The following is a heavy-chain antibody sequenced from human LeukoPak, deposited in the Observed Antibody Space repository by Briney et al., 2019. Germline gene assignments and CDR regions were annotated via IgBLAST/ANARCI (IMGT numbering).Heavy chain of an antibody. Sequence: PGGSLRLSCAASGFTFSDYYMSWIRQAPGKGLEWVSYISSSGSTIYYADSVKGRFTISRDNAKNSLYLQMNSLRAEDTAVYYCARSPSPTYYYDSSGSQGFYYYYGMDVWGQGTTITVFS. V-gene: IGHV3-11*01. J-gene: IGHJ6*02. D-gene: IGHD3-22*01. CDR1: GFTFSDYY. CDR2: ISSSGSTI. CDR3: ARSPSPTYYYDSSGSQGFYYYYGMDV.